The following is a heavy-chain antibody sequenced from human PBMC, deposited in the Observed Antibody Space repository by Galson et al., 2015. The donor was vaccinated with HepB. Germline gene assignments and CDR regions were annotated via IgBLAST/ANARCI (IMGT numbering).Heavy chain of an antibody. CDR3: ATDRRRVPAAGVYYYYYGMDV. J-gene: IGHJ6*02. D-gene: IGHD2-2*01. CDR1: GSTLTELS. CDR2: FDPEDGET. V-gene: IGHV1-24*01. Sequence: SVKVSCKVSGSTLTELSMHWVRQAPGKGLEWMGGFDPEDGETIYAQKFQGRVTMTEDTSTDTAYMELSSLRSEDTAVYYCATDRRRVPAAGVYYYYYGMDVWGQGTTVTVSS.